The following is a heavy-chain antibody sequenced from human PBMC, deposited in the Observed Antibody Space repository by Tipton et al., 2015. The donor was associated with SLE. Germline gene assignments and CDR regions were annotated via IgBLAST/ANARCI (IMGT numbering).Heavy chain of an antibody. V-gene: IGHV3-21*03. CDR3: ARGGYGIFERYFGLDV. CDR2: ISTSSSYI. D-gene: IGHD2-15*01. J-gene: IGHJ6*02. CDR1: GFSFSTYW. Sequence: SLRLSCAASGFSFSTYWMYWVRQAPGKGLEWVSSISTSSSYIYYADSVQGRFTISRDNAENSLYLQMNSLRAEDTAVYYCARGGYGIFERYFGLDVWGQGTTVTVSS.